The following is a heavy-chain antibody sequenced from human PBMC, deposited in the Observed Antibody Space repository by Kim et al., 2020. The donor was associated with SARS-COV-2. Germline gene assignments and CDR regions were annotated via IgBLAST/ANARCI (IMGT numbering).Heavy chain of an antibody. J-gene: IGHJ5*02. CDR2: ISSSSSYI. Sequence: GGSLRLSCAASGFTFSSYSMNWVRQAPGKGLEWVSSISSSSSYIYYADSVKGRFTISRDNAKNSLYLQMNSLRAEDTAVYYCARERAAAGIHWFDPWGQGTLVTVSS. V-gene: IGHV3-21*01. CDR1: GFTFSSYS. D-gene: IGHD6-13*01. CDR3: ARERAAAGIHWFDP.